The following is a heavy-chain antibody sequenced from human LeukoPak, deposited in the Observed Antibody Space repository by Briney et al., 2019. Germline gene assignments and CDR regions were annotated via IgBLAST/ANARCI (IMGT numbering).Heavy chain of an antibody. Sequence: SETLSLTCTVSGGSISSYYWSWIRQPPGKGLEWIGYIYYSGSTNYNPSLKSRVTISVDTSKNQFSLTLSSVTAADTAVYFCARDLLHRGYAFDSWGQGTMVIVSS. D-gene: IGHD5-12*01. V-gene: IGHV4-59*12. CDR2: IYYSGST. CDR3: ARDLLHRGYAFDS. J-gene: IGHJ3*02. CDR1: GGSISSYY.